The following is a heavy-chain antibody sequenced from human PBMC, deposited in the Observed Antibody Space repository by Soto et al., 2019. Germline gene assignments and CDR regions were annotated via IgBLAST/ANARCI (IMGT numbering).Heavy chain of an antibody. D-gene: IGHD3-10*01. CDR3: ARDGVMGVWFGELLPPHYYYGMDV. Sequence: ASVKVSCKASGYTFTSYGISWVRQAPGQGLEWMGWISAYNGNTNYAQKLQGRVTMTTDTSTSTAYMEPRSLRSDDTAVYYCARDGVMGVWFGELLPPHYYYGMDVWGQGTTVTVSS. J-gene: IGHJ6*02. CDR1: GYTFTSYG. CDR2: ISAYNGNT. V-gene: IGHV1-18*04.